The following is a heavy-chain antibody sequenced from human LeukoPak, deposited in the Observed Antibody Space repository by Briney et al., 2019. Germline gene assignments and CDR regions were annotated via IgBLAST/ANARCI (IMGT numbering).Heavy chain of an antibody. CDR1: GFTFSNAW. Sequence: GGSLRLSCAASGFTFSNAWMSWVRQAPGKGLEWVGRIKSKTDGGTTDYAAPVKGRFTISRDDSKNTLYLQMNSLKTEDIAVYYCTTLITYYYGSGRDYWGQGTLVTVSS. J-gene: IGHJ4*02. V-gene: IGHV3-15*01. CDR3: TTLITYYYGSGRDY. CDR2: IKSKTDGGTT. D-gene: IGHD3-10*01.